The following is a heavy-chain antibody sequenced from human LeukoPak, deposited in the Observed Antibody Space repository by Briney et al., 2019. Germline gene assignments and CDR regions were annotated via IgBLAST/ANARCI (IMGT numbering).Heavy chain of an antibody. J-gene: IGHJ3*02. CDR3: AKGYGDLVAFDI. CDR2: ISMTGAST. Sequence: PGGSLRLSCAAPGFTFSSYAMSWVRQGPGKGLEWVSGISMTGASTYYTDSVKGRFTISRDNSKNTLYLQMNSLRVEDTAVYYCAKGYGDLVAFDIWGQGTMVTVSS. D-gene: IGHD4-17*01. CDR1: GFTFSSYA. V-gene: IGHV3-23*01.